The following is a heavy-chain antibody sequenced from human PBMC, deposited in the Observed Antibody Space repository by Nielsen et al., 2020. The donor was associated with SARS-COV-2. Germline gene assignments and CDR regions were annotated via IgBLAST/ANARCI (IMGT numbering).Heavy chain of an antibody. CDR3: ARLYSSSWNFDY. J-gene: IGHJ4*02. Sequence: GESLKISCAASGFTFSSYWMSWVRQAPGKGLEWVANIKQDGSEKYYVDSVKGRFTISRDNAKNSLYLQMNSLRAEDTAVYYCARLYSSSWNFDYWGQGTLVTVSS. CDR2: IKQDGSEK. V-gene: IGHV3-7*03. D-gene: IGHD6-13*01. CDR1: GFTFSSYW.